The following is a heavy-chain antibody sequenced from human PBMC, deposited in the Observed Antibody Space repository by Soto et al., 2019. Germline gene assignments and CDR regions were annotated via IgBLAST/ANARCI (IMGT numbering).Heavy chain of an antibody. Sequence: PGESLKISCKGSGYSFTSYWISWVRQMSGKGLEWMGRIDPSDSYTNYSPSFQGHVTISADKSISTAYLQWSSLKASDTAMYYCVHSSSYNYYYYGMDVWGQGTTVTVSS. J-gene: IGHJ6*02. CDR1: GYSFTSYW. CDR2: IDPSDSYT. D-gene: IGHD6-13*01. CDR3: VHSSSYNYYYYGMDV. V-gene: IGHV5-10-1*01.